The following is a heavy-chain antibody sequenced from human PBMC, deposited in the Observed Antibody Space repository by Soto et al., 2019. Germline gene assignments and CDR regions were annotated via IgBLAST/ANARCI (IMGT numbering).Heavy chain of an antibody. V-gene: IGHV3-30-3*01. CDR1: GFTFSSYA. D-gene: IGHD2-21*02. J-gene: IGHJ2*01. CDR2: ISYDGSNK. CDR3: ARDLETYCGGDCYPAYFDL. Sequence: QVQLVESGGGVVQPGRSLRLSCAASGFTFSSYAMHWVRQAPGKGLEWVAVISYDGSNKYYADSVKGRFTISRDNSKNTLYLQMNSLRAEDTAVYYCARDLETYCGGDCYPAYFDLWGRGTLVTVSS.